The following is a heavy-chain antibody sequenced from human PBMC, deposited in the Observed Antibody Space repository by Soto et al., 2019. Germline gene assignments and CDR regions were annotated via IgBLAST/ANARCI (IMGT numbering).Heavy chain of an antibody. CDR2: IYYSGST. CDR3: ARDRFRHDYLGGWFAP. V-gene: IGHV4-30-4*01. Sequence: SETLSLTCTVSGGSISSGDYYWSWIRQPPGKGLEWIGYIYYSGSTYYNPSLKSRVTISVDTSKNQFSLKLSSVTAADTAVYYCARDRFRHDYLGGWFAPWGQGTLVTVSS. D-gene: IGHD4-17*01. J-gene: IGHJ5*02. CDR1: GGSISSGDYY.